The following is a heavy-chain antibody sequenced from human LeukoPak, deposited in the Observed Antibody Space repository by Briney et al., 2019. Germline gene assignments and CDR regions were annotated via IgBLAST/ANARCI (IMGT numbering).Heavy chain of an antibody. CDR2: IIPIFGTA. D-gene: IGHD6-13*01. V-gene: IGHV1-69*13. CDR3: AQAAAGSIPFDY. J-gene: IGHJ4*02. CDR1: GGTSSSYD. Sequence: GASVKVSCKASGGTSSSYDISWVRQAPGQGLERMGGIIPIFGTANYAQKFQGRVTITADESTSTAYMELSSLRSEDTAVYYCAQAAAGSIPFDYWGQGTLVTVSS.